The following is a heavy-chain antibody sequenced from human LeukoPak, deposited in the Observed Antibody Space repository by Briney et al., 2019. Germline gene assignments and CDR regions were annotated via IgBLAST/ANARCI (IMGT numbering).Heavy chain of an antibody. CDR1: GYTFTGYY. V-gene: IGHV1-2*02. Sequence: ASVKVSCKASGYTFTGYYMHWVRQAPGQRLEWMGWINPNSGGTNYAQKFQGRVTMTRDTSISTAYMELSRLRSDDTAVYYCARDGGYYDSSGYYSNYYYYYMDVWGKGTTVTVSS. J-gene: IGHJ6*03. D-gene: IGHD3-22*01. CDR2: INPNSGGT. CDR3: ARDGGYYDSSGYYSNYYYYYMDV.